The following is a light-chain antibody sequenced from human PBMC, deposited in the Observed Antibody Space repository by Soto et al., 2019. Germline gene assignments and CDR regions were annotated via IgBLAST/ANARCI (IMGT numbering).Light chain of an antibody. J-gene: IGKJ5*01. CDR1: QRINIY. Sequence: DIQMTQSPSSLSTSVGDRVTITCRASQRINIYLNWYRQKPGKAPELLIYSASNLQSGVPSRFSGSGSGTDFTLAISSLQSEDSAVYYCQQYNSWPPITFGQGTRLEI. V-gene: IGKV1-39*01. CDR3: QQYNSWPPIT. CDR2: SAS.